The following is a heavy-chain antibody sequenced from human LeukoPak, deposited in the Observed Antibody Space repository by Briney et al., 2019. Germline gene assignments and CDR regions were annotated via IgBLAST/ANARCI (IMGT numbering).Heavy chain of an antibody. CDR3: ARGHLHCFDY. CDR1: GFTFDDYA. CDR2: ISWNSGRI. V-gene: IGHV3-9*03. Sequence: SGGSLRLSCAASGFTFDDYAMHWVRQAPGKGLEWVSGISWNSGRIGYADSVKGRFTISRDNAKNSLYLQMNSLRAEDMALYYCARGHLHCFDYWGQGTLVTVSS. J-gene: IGHJ4*02.